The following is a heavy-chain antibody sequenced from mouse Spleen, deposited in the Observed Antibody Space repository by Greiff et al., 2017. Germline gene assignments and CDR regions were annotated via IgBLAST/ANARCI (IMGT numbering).Heavy chain of an antibody. V-gene: IGHV1-15*01. CDR1: GYTFTDYE. CDR3: SYEDY. J-gene: IGHJ2*01. Sequence: QVQLKESGAELVRPGASVTLSCKASGYTFTDYEMHWVKQTPVHGLEWIGAIDPETGGTAYNQKFKGKAILTADKSSSTAYMELRSLTSEDSAVYYCSYEDYWGQGTTLTVSS. CDR2: IDPETGGT. D-gene: IGHD1-1*01.